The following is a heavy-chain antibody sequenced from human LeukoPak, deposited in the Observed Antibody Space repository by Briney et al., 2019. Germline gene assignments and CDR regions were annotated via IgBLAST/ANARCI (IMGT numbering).Heavy chain of an antibody. D-gene: IGHD2-21*02. Sequence: SETLSLTCAVYGGSFSGYYWSWIRQPPGKGLEWIGEINHSGSTNYNPSLKSRVTISVDTSKNQLSLKLSSVTAADTAVYYCAREVVTAPYYFDYWGQGTLVTVSS. V-gene: IGHV4-34*01. CDR2: INHSGST. J-gene: IGHJ4*02. CDR3: AREVVTAPYYFDY. CDR1: GGSFSGYY.